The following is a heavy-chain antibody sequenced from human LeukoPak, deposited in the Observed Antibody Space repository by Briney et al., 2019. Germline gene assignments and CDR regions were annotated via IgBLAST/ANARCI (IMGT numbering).Heavy chain of an antibody. CDR2: ITSTSSTI. Sequence: GGSLRLSCAASGFTFNNYTMNWVRQAPGKGLEWVSYITSTSSTIYYAESVKGRFTIFRDNAKNSLYLQMHSLRAEDTAVYYCARSRDGYNSHFDYWGQGTLVTVSS. CDR3: ARSRDGYNSHFDY. CDR1: GFTFNNYT. V-gene: IGHV3-48*01. J-gene: IGHJ4*02. D-gene: IGHD5-24*01.